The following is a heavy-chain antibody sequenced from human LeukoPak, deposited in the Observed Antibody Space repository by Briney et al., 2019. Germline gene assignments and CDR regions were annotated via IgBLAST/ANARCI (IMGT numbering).Heavy chain of an antibody. V-gene: IGHV3-30*18. J-gene: IGHJ4*02. CDR2: ISYDGSNK. CDR3: AKDLIGGGDCK. D-gene: IGHD2-21*02. Sequence: SCKASGGTFSSYGMHWVRQAPGKGLEWVAVISYDGSNKYYADSVKGRFTISRDNSKNTLYLQMNSMRAEDTAVYYCAKDLIGGGDCKWGQGTLVTVSS. CDR1: GGTFSSYG.